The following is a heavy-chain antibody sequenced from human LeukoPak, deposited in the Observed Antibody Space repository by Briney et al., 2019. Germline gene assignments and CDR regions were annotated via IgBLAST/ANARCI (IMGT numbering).Heavy chain of an antibody. CDR2: IYSGGST. Sequence: GGSLRLSCAASGFTVSSNYMSWVRQAPGKGLEWVSIIYSGGSTYFADSVKGRFTVSRDNSKNTLYLQMNSLRAEDTALYYCARVPVASWIQLDSWGQGTLVTVSS. CDR3: ARVPVASWIQLDS. CDR1: GFTVSSNY. J-gene: IGHJ4*02. D-gene: IGHD6-13*01. V-gene: IGHV3-53*01.